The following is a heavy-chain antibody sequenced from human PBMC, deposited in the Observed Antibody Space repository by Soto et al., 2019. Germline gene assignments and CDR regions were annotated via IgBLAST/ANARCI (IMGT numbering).Heavy chain of an antibody. Sequence: ASVKVSCKVSGYTLTELSMHWVRQAPGKGLEWMGGFDPEDGETIYAQKFQGRVTMTEDTSTDTAYMELSSLRSEDTAVYYCATVQPFFGVVIQHQHYYYGMDVWGQGTTVTVSS. J-gene: IGHJ6*02. D-gene: IGHD3-3*01. CDR2: FDPEDGET. CDR1: GYTLTELS. CDR3: ATVQPFFGVVIQHQHYYYGMDV. V-gene: IGHV1-24*01.